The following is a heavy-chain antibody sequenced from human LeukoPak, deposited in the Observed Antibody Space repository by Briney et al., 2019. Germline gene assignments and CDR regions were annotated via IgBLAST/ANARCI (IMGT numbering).Heavy chain of an antibody. Sequence: GGSLRLSCAASGFTFSSYSMNWVRQAPGKGLEWVSSISSSSYIYYADSVKGRFTISRDNAKNSLYLQMNSLRAEDTAVYYCARAVICSGGSCPYYYYYYVDVWGKGTTVTVSS. CDR2: ISSSSYI. CDR1: GFTFSSYS. J-gene: IGHJ6*03. CDR3: ARAVICSGGSCPYYYYYYVDV. D-gene: IGHD2-15*01. V-gene: IGHV3-21*01.